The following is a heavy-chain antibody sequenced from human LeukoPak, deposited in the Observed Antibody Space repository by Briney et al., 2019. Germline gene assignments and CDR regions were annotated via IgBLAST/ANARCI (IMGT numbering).Heavy chain of an antibody. V-gene: IGHV4-39*01. J-gene: IGHJ5*02. CDR2: IYYSGST. Sequence: SSETLSLTCTVSGGSISSSSYYWGWIRQPPGKGLEWFGSIYYSGSTYYNPSLKSRVTISVDTSKNQFSLKLSSVTAADTAVCYCARRGYDYSWFDPWGQGTLVTVSS. D-gene: IGHD5-12*01. CDR1: GGSISSSSYY. CDR3: ARRGYDYSWFDP.